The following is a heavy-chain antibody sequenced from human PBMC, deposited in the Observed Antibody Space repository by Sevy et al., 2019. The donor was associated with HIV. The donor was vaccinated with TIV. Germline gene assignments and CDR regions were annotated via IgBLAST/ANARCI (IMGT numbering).Heavy chain of an antibody. V-gene: IGHV4-61*02. D-gene: IGHD6-13*01. CDR3: AREGSSWAGWFDP. Sequence: SETLSLTCTVSGGSISSGGYYWSWIRQPAGKGLEWIGRIYTSGSTNYNPSRKSRVTISVDTSKNQFSLKLSSVTAADTAVYYCAREGSSWAGWFDPWGQGTLVTVSS. CDR1: GGSISSGGYY. J-gene: IGHJ5*02. CDR2: IYTSGST.